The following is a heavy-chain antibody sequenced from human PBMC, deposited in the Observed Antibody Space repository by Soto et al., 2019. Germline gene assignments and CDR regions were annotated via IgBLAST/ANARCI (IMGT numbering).Heavy chain of an antibody. V-gene: IGHV1-18*01. D-gene: IGHD3-22*01. Sequence: ASVKVDFKASGYTFTSYGISWVRQAPGQGLEWMGWISAYNGNTNYAQKLQGRVTMTTDTSTSTAYMELRSLRSDDTAVYYCAREYYDSSGGGWFDPWGQGTLVNVSS. J-gene: IGHJ5*02. CDR3: AREYYDSSGGGWFDP. CDR2: ISAYNGNT. CDR1: GYTFTSYG.